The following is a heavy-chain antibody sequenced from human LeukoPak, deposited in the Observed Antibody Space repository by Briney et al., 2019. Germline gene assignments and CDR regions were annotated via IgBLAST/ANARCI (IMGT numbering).Heavy chain of an antibody. J-gene: IGHJ6*03. Sequence: ASVKVSCKASGYTFTDYYIYWVRQAPGQGLEWMGWINPNSGGTNYAQKFQGRVTITTDESTSTAYMELSSLRSEDTAVYFCARDRHVPGLYYYYMDVWGKGTTVTVSS. CDR1: GYTFTDYY. D-gene: IGHD6-6*01. V-gene: IGHV1-2*02. CDR3: ARDRHVPGLYYYYMDV. CDR2: INPNSGGT.